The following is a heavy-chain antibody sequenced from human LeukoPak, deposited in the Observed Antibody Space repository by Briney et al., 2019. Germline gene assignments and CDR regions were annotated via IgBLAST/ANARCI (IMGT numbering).Heavy chain of an antibody. Sequence: PSETLSLTCTVSGDSISSYYWGWIRQPPGKGLEWIGSIYYSGSTNYNPSLKSRVTISVDTSKNQFSLKLSSVTAADTAVYYCAREGSYYAFDYWGQGTLVTVSS. V-gene: IGHV4-59*12. CDR2: IYYSGST. D-gene: IGHD1-26*01. CDR1: GDSISSYY. CDR3: AREGSYYAFDY. J-gene: IGHJ4*02.